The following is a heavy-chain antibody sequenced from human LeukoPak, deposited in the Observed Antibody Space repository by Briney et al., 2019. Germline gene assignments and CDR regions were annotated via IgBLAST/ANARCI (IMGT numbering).Heavy chain of an antibody. D-gene: IGHD3-22*01. Sequence: SETLSLTCTVSGGSISSSSYYWGWIRQPPGKGLGWIGSIYYSGSTYYNPSLKSRVTISVDTSKNQFSLKLSSVTAADTAVYYCARYYYDSSGYYYLDYWGQGTLVTVSS. CDR2: IYYSGST. CDR3: ARYYYDSSGYYYLDY. V-gene: IGHV4-39*01. J-gene: IGHJ4*02. CDR1: GGSISSSSYY.